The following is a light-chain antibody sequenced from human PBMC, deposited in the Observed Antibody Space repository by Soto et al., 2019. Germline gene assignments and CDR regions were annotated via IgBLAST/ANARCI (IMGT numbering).Light chain of an antibody. J-gene: IGLJ2*01. CDR2: EVS. Sequence: QSALTQPASVSGSPEQSITISCTGTSSDVGSYNLVSWYQQHPGKAPKLMIYEVSKRPSGVSNRFSGSKSGNTASLTISGLQAEDEADYYCCSYAGSSAVFGGGTKLTVL. CDR1: SSDVGSYNL. CDR3: CSYAGSSAV. V-gene: IGLV2-23*02.